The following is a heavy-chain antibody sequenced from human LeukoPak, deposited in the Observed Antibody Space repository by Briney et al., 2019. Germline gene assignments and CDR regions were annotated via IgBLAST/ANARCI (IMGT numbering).Heavy chain of an antibody. J-gene: IGHJ4*02. Sequence: ASVKVSCKASGYRFTNYGISWVRQAPGQGLEWMGWISPYNGNSNYAQNLQDRVTMTTDTSTSTTYMELRSLRSDDTAVYYCASGFLDDFWSGHFWGQGTLVTVSS. CDR3: ASGFLDDFWSGHF. CDR1: GYRFTNYG. V-gene: IGHV1-18*01. D-gene: IGHD3-3*01. CDR2: ISPYNGNS.